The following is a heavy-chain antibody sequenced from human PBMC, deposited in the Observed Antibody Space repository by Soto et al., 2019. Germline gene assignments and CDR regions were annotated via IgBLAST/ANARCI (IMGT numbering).Heavy chain of an antibody. CDR1: GFTFSNYW. CDR3: ASGSSGWGEY. CDR2: INTDGFTT. Sequence: EVQLVESGGGLVQPGGSLRLSCAASGFTFSNYWMHWVRQAPGKGLVWVSRINTDGFTTTYADSVKGRFTISRDNAKNTRYLQMNSLRDEDTAVYYCASGSSGWGEYWGQGTLITVS. D-gene: IGHD6-19*01. V-gene: IGHV3-74*01. J-gene: IGHJ4*02.